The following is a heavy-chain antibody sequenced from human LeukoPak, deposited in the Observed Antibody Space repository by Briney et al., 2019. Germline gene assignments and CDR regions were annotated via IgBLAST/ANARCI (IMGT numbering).Heavy chain of an antibody. V-gene: IGHV4-39*07. CDR2: IYYSGIT. CDR1: GGSISSSSHY. Sequence: SETLSLTCTVSGGSISSSSHYWGWIRQPPGKGLEWIGSIYYSGITYYNPSLRSRVTISVDTSKNQFSLKLSSVTAADTAVYYCARGPPPDFDCWGQGTLVTVSS. J-gene: IGHJ4*02. CDR3: ARGPPPDFDC.